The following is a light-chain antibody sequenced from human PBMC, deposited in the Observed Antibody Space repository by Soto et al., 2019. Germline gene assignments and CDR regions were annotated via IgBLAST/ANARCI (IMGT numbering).Light chain of an antibody. CDR1: QGISSA. CDR2: DAS. J-gene: IGKJ1*01. V-gene: IGKV1-13*02. Sequence: AIQLTQSPSSLSASVGDRVIITCRASQGISSALAWYQQKPGKAPKLLIYDASSLESGVPSRFSGSGSGTDFTLTXSSLXPXXXXTYXXQXXXTYPWTXXQGTKVEIK. CDR3: QXXXTYPWT.